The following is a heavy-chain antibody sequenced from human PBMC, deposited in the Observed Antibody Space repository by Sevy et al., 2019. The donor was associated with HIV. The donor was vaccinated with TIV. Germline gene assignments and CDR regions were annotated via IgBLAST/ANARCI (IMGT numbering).Heavy chain of an antibody. CDR3: AREDIVLGEDNYYGIDV. Sequence: GGSLRLSCAASGLTFSDYYMSWIRQAPGKGLEWLSYISSSGTTLYSADSVKGRFAISRDNAKNSLYLQMNSLRAEDTAVYYCAREDIVLGEDNYYGIDVWGQGTTVTVSS. CDR2: ISSSGTTL. V-gene: IGHV3-11*01. CDR1: GLTFSDYY. D-gene: IGHD2-15*01. J-gene: IGHJ6*02.